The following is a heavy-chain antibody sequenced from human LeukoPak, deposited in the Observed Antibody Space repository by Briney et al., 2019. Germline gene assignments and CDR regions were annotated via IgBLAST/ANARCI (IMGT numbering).Heavy chain of an antibody. J-gene: IGHJ4*02. V-gene: IGHV3-30*02. CDR2: IRYDGSNK. CDR1: GFTFSSYG. D-gene: IGHD5-18*01. CDR3: AKQEQSRPTIQLWLQGCLDY. Sequence: PGGSLRLSCAASGFTFSSYGMHWVRQAPGKGLEWVAFIRYDGSNKYYADSVKGRFTISRDNSKNTLYLQMNSLRAEDTAVYYCAKQEQSRPTIQLWLQGCLDYWGQGTLVTVSS.